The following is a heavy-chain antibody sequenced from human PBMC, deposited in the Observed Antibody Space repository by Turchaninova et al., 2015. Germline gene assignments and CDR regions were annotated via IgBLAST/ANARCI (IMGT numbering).Heavy chain of an antibody. Sequence: QAQLVESGGGLVVPGGALGLSCAGSGCTFSSYAMPWVRQAPGKGLEWLAVISYDGSNKYYADSVKGRFTISRDNSKNTLYLQMNSLRAEDTAVYYCASRGRSLPYDYWGQGTLVTVSS. V-gene: IGHV3-30-3*01. J-gene: IGHJ4*02. CDR1: GCTFSSYA. CDR2: ISYDGSNK. D-gene: IGHD3-16*01. CDR3: ASRGRSLPYDY.